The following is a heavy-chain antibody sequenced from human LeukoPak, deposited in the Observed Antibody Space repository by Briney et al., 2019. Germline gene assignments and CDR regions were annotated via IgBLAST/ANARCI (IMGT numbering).Heavy chain of an antibody. Sequence: PSETLSLTRTVSGGSISSGGYYWSWIRQHPGKGLEWIGYIYYSGSTYYNPSLKSRVTISVDTSKNQFSLKLSSVTAADTAVYYCARKGAAAEPQNYFDYWGQGTLVTVSS. D-gene: IGHD6-13*01. CDR3: ARKGAAAEPQNYFDY. J-gene: IGHJ4*02. V-gene: IGHV4-31*03. CDR2: IYYSGST. CDR1: GGSISSGGYY.